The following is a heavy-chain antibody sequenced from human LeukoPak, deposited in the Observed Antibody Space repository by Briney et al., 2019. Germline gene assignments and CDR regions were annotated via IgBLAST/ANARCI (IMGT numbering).Heavy chain of an antibody. CDR3: ARGVGTGYYYYMDV. Sequence: GGSLRLSCAASGFTFSSYGMHWVRQAPGKGLEWVAFIRYDGSNKYYADSVKGRFTISRDNAKNSLYLQMNSLRAEDTAVYYCARGVGTGYYYYMDVWGKGTTVTVSS. J-gene: IGHJ6*03. CDR2: IRYDGSNK. V-gene: IGHV3-30*02. CDR1: GFTFSSYG. D-gene: IGHD1-1*01.